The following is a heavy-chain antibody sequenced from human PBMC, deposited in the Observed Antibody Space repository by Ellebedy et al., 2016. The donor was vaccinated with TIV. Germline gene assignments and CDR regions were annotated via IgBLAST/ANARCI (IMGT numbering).Heavy chain of an antibody. Sequence: SETLSLTCTVSGGSISSYYWSWIRQPAGKGLEWIGRIYTSGSTNYNPSLKSRVTMSVDTSKNQFSLKLSSVTAADTAVYYCARWRYFGSGSTNWFDPWGQGTLVTVSS. V-gene: IGHV4-4*07. CDR1: GGSISSYY. CDR3: ARWRYFGSGSTNWFDP. CDR2: IYTSGST. D-gene: IGHD3-10*01. J-gene: IGHJ5*02.